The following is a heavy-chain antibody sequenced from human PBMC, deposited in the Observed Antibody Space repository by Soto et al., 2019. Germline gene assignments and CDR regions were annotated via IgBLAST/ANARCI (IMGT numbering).Heavy chain of an antibody. CDR2: ISYDGSNK. J-gene: IGHJ6*02. CDR1: GFTFSSYG. D-gene: IGHD6-13*01. V-gene: IGHV3-30*18. CDR3: AKDIAAAGHYGMDV. Sequence: QVQLVESGGGVVQPGRSLRLSCAASGFTFSSYGMHWVRQAPGKGLEWVAVISYDGSNKYYADSVKGRFTISRDNSKNTLYLQMNSLRAEDTAVYYCAKDIAAAGHYGMDVWGQGTTVTVSS.